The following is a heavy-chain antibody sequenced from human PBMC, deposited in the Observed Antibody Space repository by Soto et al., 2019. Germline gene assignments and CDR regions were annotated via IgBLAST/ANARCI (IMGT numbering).Heavy chain of an antibody. CDR2: IYYSGST. J-gene: IGHJ4*02. V-gene: IGHV4-31*03. CDR3: ARDCSSTSCYVH. Sequence: SETLSLTCTVSGGSISSGGYYWSWIRQHPGKGLEWIGYIYYSGSTYYNPSLKSRVTISVDTSKNQFSLKLSSVTAADTAVYYCARDCSSTSCYVHWGQGTLVTVSS. D-gene: IGHD2-2*01. CDR1: GGSISSGGYY.